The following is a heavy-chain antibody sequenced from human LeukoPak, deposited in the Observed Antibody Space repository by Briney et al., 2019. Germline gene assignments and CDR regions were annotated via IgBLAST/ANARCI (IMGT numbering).Heavy chain of an antibody. V-gene: IGHV1-18*01. CDR2: ISAYNGNT. J-gene: IGHJ3*02. D-gene: IGHD3-10*01. Sequence: GASVKVSCKASGYTFTRYGISWVRQAPGQGLEWMGWISAYNGNTNYAQKLQGRVTMTTDTSTSTAYMELRSLRSDDTAVYYCARDPYYYGSGSYYNDAFDIWGQGTMVTVSS. CDR3: ARDPYYYGSGSYYNDAFDI. CDR1: GYTFTRYG.